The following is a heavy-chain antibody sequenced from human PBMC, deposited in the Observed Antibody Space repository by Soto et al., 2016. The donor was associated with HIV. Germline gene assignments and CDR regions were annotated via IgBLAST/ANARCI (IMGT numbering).Heavy chain of an antibody. D-gene: IGHD3-22*01. J-gene: IGHJ6*02. V-gene: IGHV3-21*01. CDR2: ISGSGNFM. CDR3: ARDENYYEAYGLDV. Sequence: EVQLVESGGGLVKPGGSLRLSCVISGFTFSNYGMNWVRQTPGKGLEWVSSISGSGNFMFYADSVKGRFTISRDNAQNSLFLQMNSLTAEDMAVYYCARDENYYEAYGLDVWGQGTTVTVSS. CDR1: GFTFSNYG.